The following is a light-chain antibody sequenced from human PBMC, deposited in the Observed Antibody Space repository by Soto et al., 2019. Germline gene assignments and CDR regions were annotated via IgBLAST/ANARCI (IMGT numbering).Light chain of an antibody. V-gene: IGLV2-8*01. CDR1: SSDVGGYDH. Sequence: QSVLTQPPSASGSPGHSVTIPCTGTSSDVGGYDHVSWYQQHPGKAPKLIIYEVTKRPAGVPDRFSGSKSGNTASLTVSGLQAEDEADYYCSSDAGNYNYVFGTGTKVTVL. J-gene: IGLJ1*01. CDR2: EVT. CDR3: SSDAGNYNYV.